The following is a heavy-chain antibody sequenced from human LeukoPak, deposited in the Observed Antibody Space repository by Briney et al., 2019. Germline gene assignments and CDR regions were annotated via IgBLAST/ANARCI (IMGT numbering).Heavy chain of an antibody. Sequence: GGSLRLSCAASGFTFSSYGIHWVRQAPVKGLEWVAFIRYDGSDKYFADIVKGRFTISRDNSKNTVYLQMNSLRVEDTAIYYCARDRYSSGPEGDAFDIWGQGTMVTVSS. D-gene: IGHD6-19*01. CDR1: GFTFSSYG. J-gene: IGHJ3*02. V-gene: IGHV3-30*02. CDR3: ARDRYSSGPEGDAFDI. CDR2: IRYDGSDK.